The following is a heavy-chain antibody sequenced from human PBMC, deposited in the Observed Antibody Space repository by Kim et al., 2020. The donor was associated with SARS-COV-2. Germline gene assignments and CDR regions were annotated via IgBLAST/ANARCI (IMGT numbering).Heavy chain of an antibody. J-gene: IGHJ4*02. Sequence: RYSPSFQGQVTISADKSISTAYLQWSSLKASDTAMYYCARCSGWYGYFDYWGQGTLVTVSS. CDR3: ARCSGWYGYFDY. V-gene: IGHV5-51*01. D-gene: IGHD6-19*01.